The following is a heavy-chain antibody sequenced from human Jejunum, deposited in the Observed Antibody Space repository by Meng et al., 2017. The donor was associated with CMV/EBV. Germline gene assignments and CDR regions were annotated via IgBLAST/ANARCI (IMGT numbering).Heavy chain of an antibody. J-gene: IGHJ4*02. CDR2: LIAVFDKT. V-gene: IGHV1-69*13. Sequence: GDEWMQRGSARQVACKPSGGSFRTQTFSWVRQAPGQGLEWMGGLIAVFDKTKAAPRFQDRVTFTADESTSTAYMELSSLTFDDTAVYFCARGRRNEPLFDYWGQGTLVTVSS. CDR1: GGSFRTQT. D-gene: IGHD1-14*01. CDR3: ARGRRNEPLFDY.